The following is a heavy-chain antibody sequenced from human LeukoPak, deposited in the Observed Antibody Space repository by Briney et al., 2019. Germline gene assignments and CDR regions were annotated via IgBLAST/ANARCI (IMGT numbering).Heavy chain of an antibody. D-gene: IGHD5-18*01. CDR3: AKNTAMAWYYFDY. Sequence: GGSLRLSCAASGFTFSSYAMSWVRQAPGKGLEWVSAISGSGGSTYYADSVKGRFTIFRDNSKNTLYLQMNSLRAEDTAVYYCAKNTAMAWYYFDYWGQGTLVTVSS. CDR1: GFTFSSYA. V-gene: IGHV3-23*01. J-gene: IGHJ4*02. CDR2: ISGSGGST.